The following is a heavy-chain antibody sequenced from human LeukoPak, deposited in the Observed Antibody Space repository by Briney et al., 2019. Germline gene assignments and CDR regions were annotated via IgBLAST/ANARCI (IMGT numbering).Heavy chain of an antibody. J-gene: IGHJ4*02. Sequence: SETLSLTCTVSGGSISSYYWSWIRQPPGKRLEWIGYIYGSGSTNYNPSLKSRVTISIDTSKSQLSLKLSSVTAADTAVYYCARRFVDSSGYYYDDYWGQGTLVTVSS. CDR3: ARRFVDSSGYYYDDY. CDR1: GGSISSYY. D-gene: IGHD3-22*01. CDR2: IYGSGST. V-gene: IGHV4-59*01.